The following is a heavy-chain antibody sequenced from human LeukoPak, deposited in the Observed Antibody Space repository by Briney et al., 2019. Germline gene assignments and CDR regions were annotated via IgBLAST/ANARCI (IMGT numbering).Heavy chain of an antibody. CDR3: ARGSYCSSTSCYSLYYYYYYMDV. CDR1: GGTFSSYA. V-gene: IGHV1-69*01. D-gene: IGHD2-2*02. Sequence: ASVKVSCKASGGTFSSYAISWVRQAPGQGLEWMGGIIPIFGTANYAQKFQGRVTITADESTSTAYMELSSLRSEDTAVYYCARGSYCSSTSCYSLYYYYYYMDVWGKGTTVTVSS. J-gene: IGHJ6*03. CDR2: IIPIFGTA.